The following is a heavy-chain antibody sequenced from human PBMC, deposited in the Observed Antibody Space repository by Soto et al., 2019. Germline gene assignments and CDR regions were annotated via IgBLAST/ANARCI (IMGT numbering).Heavy chain of an antibody. V-gene: IGHV4-31*03. CDR3: ARALSDYYDSNSFDY. Sequence: SEILSLTCTVSGGSISSGGYYWSWIRQHPGKGLEWIGYIYYSGSTYYNPSLKSRVTISVDTSKNQFSLKLSSVTAADTAVYYCARALSDYYDSNSFDYWGQGTLVTAPQ. D-gene: IGHD3-22*01. CDR2: IYYSGST. CDR1: GGSISSGGYY. J-gene: IGHJ4*02.